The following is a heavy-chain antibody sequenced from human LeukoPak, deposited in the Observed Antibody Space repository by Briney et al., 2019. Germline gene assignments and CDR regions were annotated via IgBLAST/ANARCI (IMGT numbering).Heavy chain of an antibody. V-gene: IGHV4-59*12. CDR2: IYYSGST. D-gene: IGHD4-17*01. Sequence: PSETLSLTCTVSGGSISSYYWSWIRQPPGKGLEWIGYIYYSGSTNYNPSLKSRVTISVDTSKNQFSLKLSSVTAADTAVYYCARGPRGDYGDFTPGAFDIWGQGTMVTVSS. J-gene: IGHJ3*02. CDR1: GGSISSYY. CDR3: ARGPRGDYGDFTPGAFDI.